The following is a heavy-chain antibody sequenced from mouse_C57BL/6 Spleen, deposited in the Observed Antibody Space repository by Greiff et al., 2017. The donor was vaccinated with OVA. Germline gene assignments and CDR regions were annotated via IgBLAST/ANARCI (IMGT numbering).Heavy chain of an antibody. V-gene: IGHV2-6-1*01. CDR2: IWSDGST. J-gene: IGHJ2*01. D-gene: IGHD2-3*01. Sequence: QVQLQQSGPGLVAPSQRLSITCTVSGFSLTSYGVHWVRQPPGQGLEWLVVIWSDGSTTYNSALKSRLSISKDNSKSQVFLKMNSLQTDDTAMYYGARQALYDGFFDYWGKGTTLTVSS. CDR3: ARQALYDGFFDY. CDR1: GFSLTSYG.